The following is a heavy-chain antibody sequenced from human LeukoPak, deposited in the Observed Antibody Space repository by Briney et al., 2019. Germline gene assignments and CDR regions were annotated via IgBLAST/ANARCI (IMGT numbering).Heavy chain of an antibody. Sequence: EASVKVSCKASGYTFTSYYMHWVRQAPGQGLEWMRIINPSGGSTSYAQKFQGRVTMTRDTSTSTVYMELSSLRSEDTAVYYCASEDAAMVTFDYWGQGTLVTVSS. V-gene: IGHV1-46*01. CDR1: GYTFTSYY. J-gene: IGHJ4*02. CDR2: INPSGGST. CDR3: ASEDAAMVTFDY. D-gene: IGHD5-18*01.